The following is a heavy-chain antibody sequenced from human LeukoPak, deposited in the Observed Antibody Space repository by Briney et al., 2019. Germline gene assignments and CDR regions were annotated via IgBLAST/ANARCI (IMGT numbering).Heavy chain of an antibody. V-gene: IGHV4-4*02. D-gene: IGHD6-13*01. CDR1: GDSISSSNR. Sequence: PSGTLSLTCAVSGDSISSSNRWSWVRQSPGKGLEWIGEVYHSGSTNNNPSLKSRVTISIDKSKNQFSLKLRSVTAADTAIYYCAGGDYSSTFDFWGQGTMVTVS. CDR2: VYHSGST. J-gene: IGHJ3*01. CDR3: AGGDYSSTFDF.